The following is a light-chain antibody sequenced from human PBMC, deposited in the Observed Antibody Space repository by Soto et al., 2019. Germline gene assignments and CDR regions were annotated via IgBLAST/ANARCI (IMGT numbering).Light chain of an antibody. CDR3: QQYGSSPWT. CDR1: HTISSSY. J-gene: IGKJ1*01. V-gene: IGKV3-20*01. CDR2: AIS. Sequence: ENVLTQSPGTLSLSPGQRATLSCRASHTISSSYLAWYQQKPGQAPRLLIYAISDRATGVPDRFRGSGSGTDFTLTITRLEPEDFAVYFCQQYGSSPWTFGQGTKVEIK.